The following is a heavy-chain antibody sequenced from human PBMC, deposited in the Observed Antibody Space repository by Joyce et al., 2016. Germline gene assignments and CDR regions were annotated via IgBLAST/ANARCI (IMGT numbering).Heavy chain of an antibody. CDR3: ARNGAYSQDS. CDR1: GGSISSAHW. CDR2: IYLGGSN. Sequence: QVQLQESGPGLVKPSGTLSLTCAVSGGSISSAHWWSWVRQPPGKGLEWIGEIYLGGSNPYNPSLMSRVTITVDKSKNQLSLKMNSVTAADTAVYYCARNGAYSQDSWGQGTLVTVSS. V-gene: IGHV4-4*02. J-gene: IGHJ5*01. D-gene: IGHD5-12*01.